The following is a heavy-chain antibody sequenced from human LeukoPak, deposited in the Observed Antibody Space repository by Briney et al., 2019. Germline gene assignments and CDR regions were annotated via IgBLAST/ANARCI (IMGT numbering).Heavy chain of an antibody. CDR1: GGFVTGDY. CDR3: ARDRGCSSTNCYPDAFDI. J-gene: IGHJ3*02. V-gene: IGHV4-59*02. D-gene: IGHD2-2*01. Sequence: SETLSLTCTVSGGFVTGDYWSWTRQPPGRGLEWLGYIYYSGNTNYNPSLKSRVTISVDTSNNQFSLRLDSVTAADTAVYYCARDRGCSSTNCYPDAFDIWGRGTMVTVSS. CDR2: IYYSGNT.